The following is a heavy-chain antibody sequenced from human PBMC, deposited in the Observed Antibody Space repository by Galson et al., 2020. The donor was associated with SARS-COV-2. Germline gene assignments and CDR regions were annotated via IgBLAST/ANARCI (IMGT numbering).Heavy chain of an antibody. CDR2: IYSSGSV. Sequence: SSTRIRQPPGPGLAWTAYIYSSGSVYHNPSPKSRVTMSLDRSKNEIFLTPTSVAAADTAVYCCAWTHRSREGMDVWGHGTTVTVSS. J-gene: IGHJ6*02. D-gene: IGHD2-2*01. CDR3: AWTHRSREGMDV. V-gene: IGHV4-30-2*01. CDR1: S.